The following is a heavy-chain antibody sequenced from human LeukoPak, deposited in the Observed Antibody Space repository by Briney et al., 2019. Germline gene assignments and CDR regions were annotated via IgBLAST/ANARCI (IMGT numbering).Heavy chain of an antibody. J-gene: IGHJ6*02. Sequence: PGGSLKLSCAASGFTFSGSAMHWVRRASGKGLEWVGRIRSKANSYATAYAASVKGRFTISRDDSKNTAYLQMNSLKTEGTAVYYCTSRSRDYYYGMDVWGQGTTVTVSS. CDR2: IRSKANSYAT. V-gene: IGHV3-73*01. CDR1: GFTFSGSA. CDR3: TSRSRDYYYGMDV.